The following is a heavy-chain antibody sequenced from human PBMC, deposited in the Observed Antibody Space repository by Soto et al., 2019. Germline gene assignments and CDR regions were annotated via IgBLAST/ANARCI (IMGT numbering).Heavy chain of an antibody. D-gene: IGHD3-16*01. CDR1: GYTFSDFD. CDR3: ARGNPFNYAGFDV. V-gene: IGHV1-8*01. Sequence: QAHLEQSGAEVKRPGASVKVSCKASGYTFSDFDINWLRQASGQGPEWMGWMNAKSGDTFFAQRFQGKFNMTWGTSLGTAYMEVGSLTSDDTAMYYCARGNPFNYAGFDVWGQGTTVAVSS. CDR2: MNAKSGDT. J-gene: IGHJ6*02.